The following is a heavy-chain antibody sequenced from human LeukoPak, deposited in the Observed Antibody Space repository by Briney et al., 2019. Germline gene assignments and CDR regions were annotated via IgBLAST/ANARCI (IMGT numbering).Heavy chain of an antibody. CDR3: ARDPYGSYFDF. CDR2: ISTSGSTI. D-gene: IGHD4-17*01. J-gene: IGHJ4*02. Sequence: GRSLRLSCAASGFTFNDYEMNWVRQAPGKGLEWVSYISTSGSTIFYADSVKGRFTISRDNAKNSLYLQMNSLRAEDTAVYYCARDPYGSYFDFWGQGTLLTVSS. V-gene: IGHV3-48*03. CDR1: GFTFNDYE.